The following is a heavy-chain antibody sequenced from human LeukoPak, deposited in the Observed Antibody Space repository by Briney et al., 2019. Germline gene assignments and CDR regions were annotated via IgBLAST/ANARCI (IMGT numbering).Heavy chain of an antibody. CDR1: GFPFRNTW. D-gene: IGHD1-26*01. CDR2: INQDGSTK. Sequence: PGGSLQLSCAVSGFPFRNTWMAWVRQTPGKGLEWVANINQDGSTKHYVDSVKGRFTISRDNAKNSLYLQMNSLRAEDTAIYYCARDQTGSLDYWGQGTLVTVSS. J-gene: IGHJ4*02. CDR3: ARDQTGSLDY. V-gene: IGHV3-7*01.